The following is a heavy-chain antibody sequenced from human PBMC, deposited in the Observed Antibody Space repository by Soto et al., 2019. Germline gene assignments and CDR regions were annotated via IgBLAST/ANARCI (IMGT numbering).Heavy chain of an antibody. Sequence: ASVKVSCKASGNTFTSYDINWVRQATGHGLEWMGWINPNSGNIGYAQKFQGRVTMTRDTAIRTAYMEVSRLRSDDTAVYYCARGRASGSYYLLDYWGQGTLVTV. CDR1: GNTFTSYD. D-gene: IGHD3-10*01. J-gene: IGHJ4*02. CDR2: INPNSGNI. CDR3: ARGRASGSYYLLDY. V-gene: IGHV1-8*01.